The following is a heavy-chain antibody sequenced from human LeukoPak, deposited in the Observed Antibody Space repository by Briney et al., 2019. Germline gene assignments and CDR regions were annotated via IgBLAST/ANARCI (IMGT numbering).Heavy chain of an antibody. CDR2: INSSGYTM. CDR1: GFTVSSYN. CDR3: ARGCASCGHYNYYFMDV. J-gene: IGHJ6*03. D-gene: IGHD2-2*01. V-gene: IGHV3-48*02. Sequence: GGSLRLSCAASGFTVSSYNMNWVRQTPGKGLEWVSYINSSGYTMHHADSVKGRFTVSRDSAKNSLYLQMNSLRDEDAAVYFCARGCASCGHYNYYFMDVWGKGTTVTVSS.